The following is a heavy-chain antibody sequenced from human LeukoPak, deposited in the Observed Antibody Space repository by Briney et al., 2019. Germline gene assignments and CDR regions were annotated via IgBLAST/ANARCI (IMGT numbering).Heavy chain of an antibody. CDR2: ISGSGGST. CDR1: GFTFSSYA. CDR3: AKDYLDDSSGYYRGYYYYMDV. J-gene: IGHJ6*03. V-gene: IGHV3-23*01. Sequence: GGSLRLSXAASGFTFSSYAMSWVRQAPGKGLEWVSAISGSGGSTYYADSVKGRFTISRGNSENTLYLQMNSLRAEDTAVYYCAKDYLDDSSGYYRGYYYYMDVWGKGTTVTVSS. D-gene: IGHD3-22*01.